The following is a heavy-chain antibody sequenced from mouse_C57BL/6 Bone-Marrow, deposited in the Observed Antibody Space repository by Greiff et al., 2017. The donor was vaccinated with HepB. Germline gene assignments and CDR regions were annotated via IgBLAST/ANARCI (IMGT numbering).Heavy chain of an antibody. CDR2: IYPGSGST. CDR3: ARRTYYGPMDY. Sequence: QVHVKQPGAELVKPGASVKMSCKASGYTFTSYWITWVKQRPGQGLEWIGDIYPGSGSTNYNEKFKSKATLTVDTSSSTAYMQLSSLTSEDSAVYYCARRTYYGPMDYWGQGTSVTVSS. V-gene: IGHV1-55*01. J-gene: IGHJ4*01. CDR1: GYTFTSYW. D-gene: IGHD2-10*01.